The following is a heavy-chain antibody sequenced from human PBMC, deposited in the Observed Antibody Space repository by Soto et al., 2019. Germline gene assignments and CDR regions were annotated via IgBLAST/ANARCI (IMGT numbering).Heavy chain of an antibody. D-gene: IGHD6-13*01. CDR2: IYHSGST. V-gene: IGHV4-30-2*01. CDR3: VIFSSPQYYFDY. Sequence: SETLSLTCTVSGGSISSGGYYWSWIRQHPGKGLEWIGYIYHSGSTYYNPSLKSRVTISVDRSKNQFSLKLSSVTAADTAVYYCVIFSSPQYYFDYWGQGTLVSVFS. CDR1: GGSISSGGYY. J-gene: IGHJ4*02.